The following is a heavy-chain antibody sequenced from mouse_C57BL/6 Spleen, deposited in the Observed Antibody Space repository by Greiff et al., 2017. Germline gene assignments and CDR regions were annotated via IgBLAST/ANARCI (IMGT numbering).Heavy chain of an antibody. CDR3: ARLRLRHEAMDY. Sequence: EVQLQQSGPELVKPGASVKMSCKASGYAFTDYNMHWVKQSHGKSLEWIGQINPGDGGTSYNQKFKGKATLTVNKSSSTAYMQLRSLTSEDSAVYFCARLRLRHEAMDYWGQGTSVTVSS. CDR1: GYAFTDYN. J-gene: IGHJ4*01. D-gene: IGHD2-4*01. V-gene: IGHV1-22*01. CDR2: INPGDGGT.